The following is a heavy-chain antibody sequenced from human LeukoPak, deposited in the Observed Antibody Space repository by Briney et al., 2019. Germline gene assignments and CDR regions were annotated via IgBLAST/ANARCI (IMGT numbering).Heavy chain of an antibody. D-gene: IGHD1-1*01. CDR1: GGSISSYY. CDR2: ISYSGST. Sequence: PSETLSLTCAVSGGSISSYYWSWIRQPPGKGLEWIGYISYSGSTNYNPSLKSRVTISVDTSKNQFSLKLSSVTAADTAVYYCARVPRYNKTFDYWGQGTLVTVSS. V-gene: IGHV4-59*12. J-gene: IGHJ4*02. CDR3: ARVPRYNKTFDY.